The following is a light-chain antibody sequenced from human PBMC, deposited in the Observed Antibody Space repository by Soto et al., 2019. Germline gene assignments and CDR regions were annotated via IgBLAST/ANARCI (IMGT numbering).Light chain of an antibody. V-gene: IGKV3-20*01. CDR3: QQYGTSPT. J-gene: IGKJ1*01. CDR1: QSLSSSY. Sequence: EIVLTQSPGTLSFSPGERATLSCRASQSLSSSYLGWYQQKPGQAPRLLMYGASTRVSGIPDRFSGSGSGKDFTLTINRLEPEDFAVYYCQQYGTSPTFGQGSKVEIK. CDR2: GAS.